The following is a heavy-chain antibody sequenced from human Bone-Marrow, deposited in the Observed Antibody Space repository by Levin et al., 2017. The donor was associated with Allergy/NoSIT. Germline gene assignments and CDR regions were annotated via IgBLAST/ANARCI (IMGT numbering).Heavy chain of an antibody. J-gene: IGHJ4*02. V-gene: IGHV3-23*01. CDR3: AKAGREWVVGYHIDS. CDR2: ISGRGTTT. D-gene: IGHD6-19*01. Sequence: GGSLRLSCAASGFTFGSYAMSWVRQTPEKGLEWVSAISGRGTTTYYIDSVKGRFTISRDNSENKVFLSMATLRADDPAIYYCAKAGREWVVGYHIDSWGQGTLVSVSS. CDR1: GFTFGSYA.